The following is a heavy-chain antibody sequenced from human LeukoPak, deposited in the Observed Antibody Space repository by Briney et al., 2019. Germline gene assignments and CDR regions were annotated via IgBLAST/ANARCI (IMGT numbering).Heavy chain of an antibody. V-gene: IGHV3-21*04. D-gene: IGHD3-22*01. J-gene: IGHJ3*02. Sequence: PGGSLRLSCAASGFTFSSYNMNWVHQAPGKGLEWVSSISSSSSFIYYADSVKGRFTISRDNSKNTLYLQMNSLRAEDTAVYYCAKGPRITMIVPHGAFDIWGQGTMVTVSS. CDR2: ISSSSSFI. CDR1: GFTFSSYN. CDR3: AKGPRITMIVPHGAFDI.